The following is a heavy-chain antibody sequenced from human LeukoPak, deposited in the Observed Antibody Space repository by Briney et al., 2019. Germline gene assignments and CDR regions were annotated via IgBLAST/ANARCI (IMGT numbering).Heavy chain of an antibody. J-gene: IGHJ3*02. CDR1: GYTFDTSS. D-gene: IGHD1-1*01. Sequence: ASVNVSCKAFGYTFDTSSISWVRQAPGQRLEWMGWISPNNGNTHYAQGVQGRVTMTTDTSRSTAYMERRSLRSDDTAVYYCTRVRNSNNWWGAFDIWGQGTMVTVSS. CDR2: ISPNNGNT. CDR3: TRVRNSNNWWGAFDI. V-gene: IGHV1-18*01.